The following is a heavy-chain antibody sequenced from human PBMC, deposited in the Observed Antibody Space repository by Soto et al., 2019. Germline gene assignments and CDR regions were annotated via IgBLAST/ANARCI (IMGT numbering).Heavy chain of an antibody. Sequence: SETLSLTCTVSGGSISSYYWIWILQPPGKGLEWIGYIYYSGITNYNPSLKSRVTISVDTSKNQFSLKLSSVTAADTAVYYCARYKSNYYYGMDVWGQGTTVTVSS. J-gene: IGHJ6*02. D-gene: IGHD1-20*01. CDR3: ARYKSNYYYGMDV. CDR2: IYYSGIT. V-gene: IGHV4-59*01. CDR1: GGSISSYY.